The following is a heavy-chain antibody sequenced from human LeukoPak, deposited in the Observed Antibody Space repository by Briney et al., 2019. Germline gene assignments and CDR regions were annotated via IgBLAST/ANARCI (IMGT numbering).Heavy chain of an antibody. Sequence: ASVKVSCKASGYTFTSYGISWVRQAPGQGLEWMGWISAYNGNTNYAQKLQGRVTMTRDTSTSTVYMELSSLRSEDTAVYYCARDQRGGNDYNFDYWGQGTLVTVSS. CDR3: ARDQRGGNDYNFDY. CDR1: GYTFTSYG. D-gene: IGHD4-23*01. CDR2: ISAYNGNT. V-gene: IGHV1-18*01. J-gene: IGHJ4*02.